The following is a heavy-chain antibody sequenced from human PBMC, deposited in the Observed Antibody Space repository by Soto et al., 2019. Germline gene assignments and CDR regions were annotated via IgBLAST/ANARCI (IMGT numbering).Heavy chain of an antibody. J-gene: IGHJ5*02. D-gene: IGHD3-3*01. Sequence: GGSLRLSGAASGFTFSSYAMSWVRQAPGKGLEWVSAISGSGGSTYYADSVKGRFTISRDNSKNTLYLQMNSLRAEDTAVYYCAKRSNEWLQPGQWFDPWGQGTLVTVSS. CDR3: AKRSNEWLQPGQWFDP. V-gene: IGHV3-23*01. CDR2: ISGSGGST. CDR1: GFTFSSYA.